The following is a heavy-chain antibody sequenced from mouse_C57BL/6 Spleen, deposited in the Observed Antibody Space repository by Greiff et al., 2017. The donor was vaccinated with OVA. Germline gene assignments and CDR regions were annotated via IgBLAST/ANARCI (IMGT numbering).Heavy chain of an antibody. V-gene: IGHV10-1*01. CDR2: IRSKSNNYAT. CDR3: VGWSQAY. J-gene: IGHJ3*01. CDR1: GFSFNTYA. Sequence: EVKLLESGGGLVQPKGSLKLSCAASGFSFNTYAMNWVRQAPGKGLEWVARIRSKSNNYATYYADSVKDRFTISRDDSESMLYLQMNNLKTEDTAMYYCVGWSQAYWGQGTLVTVSA.